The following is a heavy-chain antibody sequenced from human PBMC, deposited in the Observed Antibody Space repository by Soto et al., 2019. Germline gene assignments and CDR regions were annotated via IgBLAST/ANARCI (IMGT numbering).Heavy chain of an antibody. CDR2: IYFGDSDA. CDR1: GYIFVSSW. Sequence: PGESLKISCEGSGYIFVSSWIGWVRQIPGKGLEWLGIIYFGDSDARYSPSFQGQVTISADKSISTAYLQWSSLKASDTAIYYCAGGGYCTGGGCSRHYFDSWGQGTLVTVSS. J-gene: IGHJ4*02. D-gene: IGHD2-15*01. V-gene: IGHV5-51*01. CDR3: AGGGYCTGGGCSRHYFDS.